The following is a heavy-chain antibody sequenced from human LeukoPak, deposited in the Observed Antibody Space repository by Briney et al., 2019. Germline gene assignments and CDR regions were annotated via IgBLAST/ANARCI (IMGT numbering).Heavy chain of an antibody. Sequence: PSETLSLTCAVSDDSFSSHYWTWIRQPPGKGLEWIGYISYIGSTNYNPSLKSRVTISIDTSKNQFSLKLSSVTAADTAVYYCARDLVTVTKGFDIWGQGTLVSVSS. CDR2: ISYIGST. J-gene: IGHJ3*02. CDR1: DDSFSSHY. CDR3: ARDLVTVTKGFDI. D-gene: IGHD4-17*01. V-gene: IGHV4-59*11.